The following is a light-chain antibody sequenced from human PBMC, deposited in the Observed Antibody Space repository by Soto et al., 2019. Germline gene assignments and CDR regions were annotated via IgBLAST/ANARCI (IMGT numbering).Light chain of an antibody. CDR3: ASWDDSLV. V-gene: IGLV1-44*01. J-gene: IGLJ2*01. CDR1: SSNIGSNT. Sequence: QSVLTQPASASGTPGQRVTISCSGSSSNIGSNTVNWYQQLPGTAPKLLIYSNNQRPSGVPDRFSGSKSGTSASLAISGLQSEDEAAYYCASWDDSLVFGGGTKLTVL. CDR2: SNN.